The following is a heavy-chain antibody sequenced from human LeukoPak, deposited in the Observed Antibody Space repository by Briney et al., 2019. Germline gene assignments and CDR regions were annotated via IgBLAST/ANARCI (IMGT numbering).Heavy chain of an antibody. D-gene: IGHD3-16*02. CDR1: GGSISSYY. CDR2: IYYSGST. V-gene: IGHV4-59*12. Sequence: SETLSLTCTVSGGSISSYYWSWIRQPPGKGLEWIGYIYYSGSTNYNPSLKSRVTISVDTSKNQFSLKLSSVTAADTAVYYCARGLIVIEYYYYGMDVWGQGTTVTVSS. J-gene: IGHJ6*02. CDR3: ARGLIVIEYYYYGMDV.